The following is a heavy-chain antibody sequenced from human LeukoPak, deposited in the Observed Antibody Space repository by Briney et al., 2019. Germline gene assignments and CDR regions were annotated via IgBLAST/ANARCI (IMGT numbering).Heavy chain of an antibody. J-gene: IGHJ4*02. CDR3: ARDLDSSSIDY. CDR2: INTDGSST. Sequence: GGSLRLSCAASGFTFSSYWMHWVRHAPGKGLVWVSRINTDGSSTSYADSVKGRFTISRDNAKNTLYLQMNSLRAEDTAVYYCARDLDSSSIDYWGQGTLVTVSS. D-gene: IGHD6-13*01. CDR1: GFTFSSYW. V-gene: IGHV3-74*01.